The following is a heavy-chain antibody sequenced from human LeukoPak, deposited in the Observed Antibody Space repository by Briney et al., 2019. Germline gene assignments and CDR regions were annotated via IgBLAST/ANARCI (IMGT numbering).Heavy chain of an antibody. Sequence: GGFLRLSCAASGFTFSSYAMSWVRQAPGKGLQWVSTISGSGGSTYYADSVKGRFTISRDNSKNTLYLQMNSLRADDTAVYYCARRPGLERYYFDYWGRGTLVTVSS. CDR1: GFTFSSYA. J-gene: IGHJ4*02. CDR3: ARRPGLERYYFDY. V-gene: IGHV3-23*01. CDR2: ISGSGGST. D-gene: IGHD1-1*01.